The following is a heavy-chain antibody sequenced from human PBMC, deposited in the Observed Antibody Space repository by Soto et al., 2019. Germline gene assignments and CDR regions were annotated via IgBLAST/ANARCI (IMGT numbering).Heavy chain of an antibody. CDR2: IYHGGNT. CDR1: GAPISTGNW. D-gene: IGHD3-22*01. CDR3: ARHSSYYYDSSAYYDS. V-gene: IGHV4-4*02. Sequence: QVHLQESGPGLVQSSGTLSLTCGVSGAPISTGNWWTWVRQPPGKGLGWIGEIYHGGNTNYRPSLKSRVTISVDKAKNQFPLRLSSVNAADTAVYYCARHSSYYYDSSAYYDSWGQGALVTVSS. J-gene: IGHJ5*01.